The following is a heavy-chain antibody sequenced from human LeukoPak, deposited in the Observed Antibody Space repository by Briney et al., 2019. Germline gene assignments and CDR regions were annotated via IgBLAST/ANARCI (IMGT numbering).Heavy chain of an antibody. Sequence: GRSLRLSCAASGFTFSSYAMSWVRQAPGKGLEWVSTISATGDGTVYADSVKGRFTISRDNSENMLLLQMNSLRADDTAVHYCAKDWATLPSRLSPFDSWGQGILVTVSS. D-gene: IGHD6-6*01. V-gene: IGHV3-23*01. CDR2: ISATGDGT. CDR1: GFTFSSYA. J-gene: IGHJ4*02. CDR3: AKDWATLPSRLSPFDS.